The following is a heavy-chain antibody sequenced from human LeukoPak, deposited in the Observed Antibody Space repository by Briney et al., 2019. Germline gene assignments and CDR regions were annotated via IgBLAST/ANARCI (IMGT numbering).Heavy chain of an antibody. J-gene: IGHJ4*02. Sequence: PSETLSLTCTVSGGSISSSSYYWGWIRHPPGKGLEWIGSIYYSGSTYYNPSLKSRVTISVDTSKNQFSLKLSSVTAADTAVYYCARHPAYYGVRGVLIVGAIDYWGQGTLVTVSS. CDR2: IYYSGST. D-gene: IGHD1-26*01. CDR3: ARHPAYYGVRGVLIVGAIDY. V-gene: IGHV4-39*01. CDR1: GGSISSSSYY.